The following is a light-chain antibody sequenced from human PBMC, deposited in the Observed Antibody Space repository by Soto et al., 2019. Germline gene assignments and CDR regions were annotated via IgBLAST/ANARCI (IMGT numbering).Light chain of an antibody. CDR1: QSVSSSY. CDR3: QQQKT. J-gene: IGKJ1*01. Sequence: ENVLTQSRGTLSLSPGERATLSGRASQSVSSSYLAWYQQKPGQAPRLLIYGASSRATGIPDRFSGSGSGTDFTLTISRLEPEDFAVYYCQQQKTFGQGTKVDIK. CDR2: GAS. V-gene: IGKV3-20*01.